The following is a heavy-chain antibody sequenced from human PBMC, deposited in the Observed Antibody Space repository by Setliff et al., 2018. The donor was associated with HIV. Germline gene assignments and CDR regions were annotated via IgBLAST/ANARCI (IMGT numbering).Heavy chain of an antibody. CDR3: ARLKPPYCSSRSCYWGAFDI. CDR2: ISSSGNT. D-gene: IGHD2-2*01. J-gene: IGHJ3*02. V-gene: IGHV4-31*03. CDR1: GGSIRTGDCY. Sequence: SETLSLTCTVSGGSIRTGDCYWNWIRQRPGKGLEWIGYISSSGNTYSNPSLKNRLIISMDTSKNQFSLKLTAVTAADTAVYYCARLKPPYCSSRSCYWGAFDIWGQGAMVT.